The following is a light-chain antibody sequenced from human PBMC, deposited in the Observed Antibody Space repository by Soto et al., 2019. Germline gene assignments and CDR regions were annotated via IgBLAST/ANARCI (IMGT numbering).Light chain of an antibody. CDR2: GTS. CDR3: QRYGSSPLYA. V-gene: IGKV3-20*01. Sequence: EIVVTQSPGTLSLSPGERATLSCRASQTVNSDHLAWYQHRPGLAPRLLIHGTSKSATGIPDRFSGSGSGTDFTLTISAVEPEDFAVYYCQRYGSSPLYAFGQGTKLEIK. CDR1: QTVNSDH. J-gene: IGKJ2*01.